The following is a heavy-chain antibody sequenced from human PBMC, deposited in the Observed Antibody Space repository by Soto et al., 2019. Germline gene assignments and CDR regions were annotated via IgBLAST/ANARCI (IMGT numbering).Heavy chain of an antibody. D-gene: IGHD6-19*01. CDR2: IYYSGST. CDR1: GGSISSSSYY. V-gene: IGHV4-39*01. Sequence: LLESGPGLVKPSETLSLTCPVSGGSISSSSYYWGWIRQPPGKGLEWIGSIYYSGSTYYNPSLKSRVTISVDTSKNQFSLKLSSVTAADTAVYYCARQSIAVAGTHNWFDPWGQGTLVTVSS. CDR3: ARQSIAVAGTHNWFDP. J-gene: IGHJ5*02.